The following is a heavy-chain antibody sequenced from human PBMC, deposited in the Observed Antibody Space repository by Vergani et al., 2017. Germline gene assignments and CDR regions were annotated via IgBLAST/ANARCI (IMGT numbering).Heavy chain of an antibody. V-gene: IGHV1-46*01. D-gene: IGHD3-10*01. J-gene: IGHJ4*02. Sequence: QVQLVQSGAEVKKPGASVKVSCKASGYTFTSSYMHWVRQAPGQGLEWMGIINPSGGSTSYAQKFQGRVTMTRDTSTSTVYMGLSSLRSEDTAVYYCAREDKGNYGSGHVFDYWGQGTLVTVSS. CDR1: GYTFTSSY. CDR2: INPSGGST. CDR3: AREDKGNYGSGHVFDY.